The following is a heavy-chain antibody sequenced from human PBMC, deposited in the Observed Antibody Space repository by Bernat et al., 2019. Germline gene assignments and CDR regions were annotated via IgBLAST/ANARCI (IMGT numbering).Heavy chain of an antibody. J-gene: IGHJ6*03. D-gene: IGHD2-15*01. CDR1: GYTFTSYG. Sequence: QVQLVQSGAEVKKPGASVKVSCKASGYTFTSYGISWVRQAPGQGLEWMGWISAYNGNTNYAQKLQGRVTMTTDTSTSPAYMELRSLRSDDTAVYYCARARIDCSGGSCYPKNYYYYYYMDVWGKGTTVTVSS. CDR3: ARARIDCSGGSCYPKNYYYYYYMDV. V-gene: IGHV1-18*01. CDR2: ISAYNGNT.